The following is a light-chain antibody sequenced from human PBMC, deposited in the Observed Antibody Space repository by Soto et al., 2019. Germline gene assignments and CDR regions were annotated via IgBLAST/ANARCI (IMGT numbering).Light chain of an antibody. Sequence: DIQMTQSPSTLSASVGDRVTITCRASQSISSWLAWYQQKPGKAPKLLIYKASSSESGVPSRFSGSGSGTEFTLTISSLQPDDFSTYYCQQYNSYPMYTFGQGTKLEIK. CDR3: QQYNSYPMYT. CDR1: QSISSW. V-gene: IGKV1-5*03. CDR2: KAS. J-gene: IGKJ2*01.